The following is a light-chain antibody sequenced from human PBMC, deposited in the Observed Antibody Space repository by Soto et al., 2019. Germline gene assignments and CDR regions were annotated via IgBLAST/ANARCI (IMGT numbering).Light chain of an antibody. V-gene: IGKV3-20*01. CDR1: QSVSSSY. Sequence: EIVLTQSPGTLSLSPGERATLSCRASQSVSSSYLVWYQQKPGQAPRLLIYGASSRATGIPDRFSGSGSGTDFTLTISRLEPEDFAVYYCQQYGSSPPDFGTGTKVDIK. CDR3: QQYGSSPPD. J-gene: IGKJ3*01. CDR2: GAS.